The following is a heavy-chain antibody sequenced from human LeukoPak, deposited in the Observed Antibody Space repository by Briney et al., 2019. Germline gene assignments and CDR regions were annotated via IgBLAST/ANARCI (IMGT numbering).Heavy chain of an antibody. Sequence: PSETLSLTCAVYGGSFSGYYWSWIRQPPGKGLEWIGEINHSGSTNYNPSLKSRVTISVDKSKNQFSLKLSSVTAADTAVYYCARAGELYYYGSGSYYNPFDYWGQGTLVTVSS. CDR3: ARAGELYYYGSGSYYNPFDY. V-gene: IGHV4-34*01. CDR2: INHSGST. CDR1: GGSFSGYY. D-gene: IGHD3-10*01. J-gene: IGHJ4*02.